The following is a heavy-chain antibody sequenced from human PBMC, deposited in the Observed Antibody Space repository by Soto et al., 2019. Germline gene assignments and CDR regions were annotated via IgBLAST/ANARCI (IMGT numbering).Heavy chain of an antibody. CDR1: GYTFTSYA. CDR3: ARGRGRSSSAWTSFDY. D-gene: IGHD6-6*01. Sequence: ASVKVSCKASGYTFTSYAMHWVRQAPGQRLEWMGWINAGNGNTKYSQKFQGRVTITRDTSASTAYMELSSLRSEDTAVYHCARGRGRSSSAWTSFDYWGQGTLVTVSS. CDR2: INAGNGNT. J-gene: IGHJ4*02. V-gene: IGHV1-3*01.